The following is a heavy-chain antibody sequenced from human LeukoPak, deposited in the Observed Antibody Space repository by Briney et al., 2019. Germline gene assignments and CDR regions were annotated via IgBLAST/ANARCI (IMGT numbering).Heavy chain of an antibody. Sequence: ETPCHSSTLPRDSINNNLWSRIREPPGKGLEWIGYMYYDGSPNYNPSLKSRVTISVDRSKKQFSLKLTSVTAADTAVYYCAGQTIAARHRGYYFDYWGQGTLVTVSS. CDR1: RDSINNNL. J-gene: IGHJ4*02. V-gene: IGHV4-59*03. D-gene: IGHD6-6*01. CDR2: MYYDGSP. CDR3: AGQTIAARHRGYYFDY.